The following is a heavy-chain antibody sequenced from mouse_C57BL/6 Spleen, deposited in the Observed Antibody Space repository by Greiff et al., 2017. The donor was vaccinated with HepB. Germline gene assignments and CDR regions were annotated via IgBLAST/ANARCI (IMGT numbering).Heavy chain of an antibody. D-gene: IGHD1-1*01. CDR2: IYPGDGDT. J-gene: IGHJ2*01. CDR3: ARLRITTVVPYYFDY. Sequence: QVQLQQSGPELVKPGASVKISCKASGYAFSSSWMNWVKQRPGKGLEWIGRIYPGDGDTNYNGKFKGKATLTADKSSSTAYMQLSSLTSEDSAVYFCARLRITTVVPYYFDYWGQGTTLTVSS. CDR1: GYAFSSSW. V-gene: IGHV1-82*01.